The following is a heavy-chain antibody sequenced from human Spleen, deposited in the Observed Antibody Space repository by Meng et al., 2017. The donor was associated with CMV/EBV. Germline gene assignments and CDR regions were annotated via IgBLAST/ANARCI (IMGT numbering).Heavy chain of an antibody. Sequence: CTVSGGSISISNYYWGWIRQPPRKGLEWIGSIHYRGSMFYNPSLKSRVTISVDTSKNQFSLRLSSVTAADTAVYYCARAGDCGNDCQFDYWGQGTLVTVSS. CDR1: GGSISISNYY. CDR2: IHYRGSM. D-gene: IGHD2-21*01. CDR3: ARAGDCGNDCQFDY. V-gene: IGHV4-39*07. J-gene: IGHJ4*02.